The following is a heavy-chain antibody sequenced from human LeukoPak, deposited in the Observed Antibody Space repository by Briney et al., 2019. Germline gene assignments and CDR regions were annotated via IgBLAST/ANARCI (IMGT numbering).Heavy chain of an antibody. CDR2: IDPSDSYT. J-gene: IGHJ4*02. V-gene: IGHV5-10-1*01. D-gene: IGHD1-26*01. CDR3: ARQEGATYYFDY. Sequence: GESLSISCTGSGYSFTSYWISWVRQMPGKGLEWMGRIDPSDSYTNYSPSFQGHVTISADKSISTAYLQWSSLKASDTAMYYCARQEGATYYFDYWGQGTLVTVSS. CDR1: GYSFTSYW.